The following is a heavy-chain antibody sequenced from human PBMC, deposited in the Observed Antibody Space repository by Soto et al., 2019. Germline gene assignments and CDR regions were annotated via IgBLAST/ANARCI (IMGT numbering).Heavy chain of an antibody. Sequence: QLRLVQSGAEMKKAGSSVKVSCKASGGTFSSFGFSWVRQAPGQGLEWLGGIIPIFGTVDYAQRFQGRITITADGSTSTVYMELSSLRSDDTAVYYCAPRRVLGAGEGDSDSWGQGTLVTVSS. CDR2: IIPIFGTV. J-gene: IGHJ4*02. V-gene: IGHV1-69*01. CDR3: APRRVLGAGEGDSDS. D-gene: IGHD1-26*01. CDR1: GGTFSSFG.